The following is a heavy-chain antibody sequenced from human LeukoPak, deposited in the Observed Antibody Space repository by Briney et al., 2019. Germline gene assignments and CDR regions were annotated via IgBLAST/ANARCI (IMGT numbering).Heavy chain of an antibody. CDR3: ARLPGNPYYYDSSGYYLSAFDI. CDR2: IRYDGSNK. D-gene: IGHD3-22*01. J-gene: IGHJ3*02. CDR1: GFTFSTYG. V-gene: IGHV3-30*02. Sequence: GGSLRLSCAASGFTFSTYGMHWVRQAPGKGLEWVAFIRYDGSNKYYADSVKGRFTISRDNSKNTLYLQMNSLRAEDTAVYYCARLPGNPYYYDSSGYYLSAFDIWGQGTMVTVSS.